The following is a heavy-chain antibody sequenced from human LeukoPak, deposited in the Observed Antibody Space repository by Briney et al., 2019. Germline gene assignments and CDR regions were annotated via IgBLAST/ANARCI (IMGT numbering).Heavy chain of an antibody. CDR2: ISSSGSSI. CDR3: ARTYYYGSGSNDY. V-gene: IGHV3-48*03. D-gene: IGHD3-10*01. J-gene: IGHJ4*02. Sequence: PGGSLRLSCVASGFTFSSYEMNWVRQAPGKGLEWVSYISSSGSSIYFADSVKGRFTISRDNAKNSLYLQMNSLRAEDTAVYYCARTYYYGSGSNDYWGQGTLVTVSS. CDR1: GFTFSSYE.